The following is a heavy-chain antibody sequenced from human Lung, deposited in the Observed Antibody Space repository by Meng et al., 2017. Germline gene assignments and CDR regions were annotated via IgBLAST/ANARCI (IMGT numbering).Heavy chain of an antibody. Sequence: QVQLVESGGGVVQPGRSLRLPCAASGFTFSSYGMHWVRQAPGKGLEWVAIIWYDGSNKYYADSVKGRFTISRDNSKNALYLQMNRLRAEDTAVYYCARRRYSSSSAVVDYWGQGTLVTVSS. V-gene: IGHV3-33*01. CDR3: ARRRYSSSSAVVDY. CDR1: GFTFSSYG. J-gene: IGHJ4*02. D-gene: IGHD6-13*01. CDR2: IWYDGSNK.